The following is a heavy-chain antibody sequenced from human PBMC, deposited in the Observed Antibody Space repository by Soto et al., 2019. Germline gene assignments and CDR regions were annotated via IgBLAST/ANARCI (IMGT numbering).Heavy chain of an antibody. CDR2: VIPTLATA. V-gene: IGHV1-69*01. J-gene: IGHJ3*02. CDR1: GGPFNNHA. CDR3: ASDYGDMDDVDI. Sequence: QVQLVQSGAEVKKPGSSVKVSCKTSGGPFNNHAINWVRQAPGQGLEWVGLVIPTLATADYAQKFQGRVTMTADEVTNTAYMELSSLRSDDTGVYYCASDYGDMDDVDIWGHGTVVTVSS. D-gene: IGHD4-17*01.